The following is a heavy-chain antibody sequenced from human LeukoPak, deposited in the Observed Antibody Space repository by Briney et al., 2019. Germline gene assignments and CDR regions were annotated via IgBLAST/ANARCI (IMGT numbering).Heavy chain of an antibody. V-gene: IGHV4-59*01. CDR3: ARDTYSSGTI. CDR1: GGSISSYY. CDR2: IYYSGST. D-gene: IGHD6-19*01. J-gene: IGHJ4*02. Sequence: PETLSLTCTVSGGSISSYYWSWIRQPPGKGLEWIGYIYYSGSTNYNPSLKSRVTISVDTSKNQFSLKLSSVTAADTAVYYCARDTYSSGTIWGQGTLVTVSS.